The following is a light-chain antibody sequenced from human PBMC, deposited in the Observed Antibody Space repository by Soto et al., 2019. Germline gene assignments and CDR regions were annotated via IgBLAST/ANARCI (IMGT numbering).Light chain of an antibody. Sequence: VLTQPPSVSGAPGQRVTISCTGSSSNIGAGYDVHWYQQLPGTAPKLLIYGNSNRPSGVPDRFSGSKSGTSASLAITGLQAEDEADYYCQFYDSSLSRVFGGGTKVTVL. J-gene: IGLJ2*01. CDR2: GNS. CDR1: SSNIGAGYD. CDR3: QFYDSSLSRV. V-gene: IGLV1-40*01.